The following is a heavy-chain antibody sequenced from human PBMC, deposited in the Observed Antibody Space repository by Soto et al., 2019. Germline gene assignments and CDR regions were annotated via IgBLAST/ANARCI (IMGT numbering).Heavy chain of an antibody. CDR1: GFTFSSYG. V-gene: IGHV3-33*01. CDR2: IWYDGSNK. J-gene: IGHJ6*03. CDR3: AREVVVAATTWDYYYYYYMDV. D-gene: IGHD2-15*01. Sequence: QVQLVESGGGVVQPGRSLRLCCAASGFTFSSYGMHWVRQAPGKGLEWVAVIWYDGSNKYYADSVKGRFTISRDNSKNTLYLQMNSLRAEDTAVYYCAREVVVAATTWDYYYYYYMDVWGKGTTVTVSS.